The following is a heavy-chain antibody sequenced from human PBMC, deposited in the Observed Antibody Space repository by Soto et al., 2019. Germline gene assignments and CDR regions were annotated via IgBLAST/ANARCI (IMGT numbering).Heavy chain of an antibody. D-gene: IGHD2-21*01. CDR1: GGSISSGDFY. V-gene: IGHV4-30-4*01. CDR2: IYDSGST. CDR3: AKGPSVDKVDY. J-gene: IGHJ4*02. Sequence: QVQLQESGPGLVEPSQTLSLTCTVSGGSISSGDFYWSWIRQSPGKGLEWLGHIYDSGSTYSNPSLKSRVSISVDTSKNQFALKLSSVAAADTAVYFCAKGPSVDKVDYWGQGTLVTVSS.